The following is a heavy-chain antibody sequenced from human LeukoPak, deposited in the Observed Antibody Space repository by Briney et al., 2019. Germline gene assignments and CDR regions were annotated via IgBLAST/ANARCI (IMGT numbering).Heavy chain of an antibody. CDR1: GFTFSSYA. V-gene: IGHV3-23*01. Sequence: PGGSLRLSCAASGFTFSSYAMSWVRQAPGKGLEWVSAISGSGGSTYYADSVKGRFTISRDNSKNTLYLQMNSLRAEDTAVYYCAKAIQIFGVVIPVDYWGQGTLVTVSS. D-gene: IGHD3-3*01. CDR3: AKAIQIFGVVIPVDY. J-gene: IGHJ4*02. CDR2: ISGSGGST.